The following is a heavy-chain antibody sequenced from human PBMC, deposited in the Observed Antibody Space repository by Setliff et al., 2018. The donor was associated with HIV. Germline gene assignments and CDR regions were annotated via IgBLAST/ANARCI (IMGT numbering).Heavy chain of an antibody. CDR3: AGPHWNYVADWFDP. D-gene: IGHD1-7*01. CDR1: GFTFSSYG. V-gene: IGHV3-33*01. CDR2: IWYDGSNK. J-gene: IGHJ5*02. Sequence: PGGSLRLSCAASGFTFSSYGMHWVRQAPGKGLEWVAVIWYDGSNKYYADSVKGRFTISRDNSKNTLYLQMNSLKADDTAVYYCAGPHWNYVADWFDPWGQGTLVTVSS.